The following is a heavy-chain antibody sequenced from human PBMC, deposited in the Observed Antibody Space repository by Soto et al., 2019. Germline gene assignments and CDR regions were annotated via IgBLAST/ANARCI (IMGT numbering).Heavy chain of an antibody. CDR1: GFTFSSYA. Sequence: GGSLRLSCAASGFTFSSYAMSWVRQAPGKGLEWVSAISGSGGSTYYADSVKGRFTISRDNSKNTLYLQMNSLRAEDTAVYYCAKARYSSGLNRWDYWGQGTLVTVSS. CDR2: ISGSGGST. J-gene: IGHJ4*02. D-gene: IGHD6-19*01. V-gene: IGHV3-23*01. CDR3: AKARYSSGLNRWDY.